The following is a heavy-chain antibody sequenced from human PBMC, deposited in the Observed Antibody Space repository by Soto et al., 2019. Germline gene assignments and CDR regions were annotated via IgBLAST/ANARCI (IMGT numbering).Heavy chain of an antibody. CDR1: GFTFDDYA. CDR3: AKENIVATIGGGEYYYGMDV. Sequence: EVQLVESGGGLVQPGRSLRLSCAASGFTFDDYAMHWVRQAPGKGLEWVSGISWNSGSIGYADSVKGRFTISRDNAKNSLYLQMNSLRAEDTALYYCAKENIVATIGGGEYYYGMDVWGQGTTVTVSS. J-gene: IGHJ6*02. D-gene: IGHD5-12*01. V-gene: IGHV3-9*01. CDR2: ISWNSGSI.